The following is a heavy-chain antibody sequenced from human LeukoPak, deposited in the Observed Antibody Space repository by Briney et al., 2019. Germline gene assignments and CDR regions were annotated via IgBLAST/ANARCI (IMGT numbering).Heavy chain of an antibody. Sequence: SETLSLTCTVSGGSIRSYNWNWIRQPPGKGLEWIGYVSETGSTNYNSSLENRVTLSLDTSKSQISLNLRSATVADTAVYYCARQDALGKFPPPFYMDVWGKGTTVIVS. CDR1: GGSIRSYN. CDR2: VSETGST. J-gene: IGHJ6*03. CDR3: ARQDALGKFPPPFYMDV. V-gene: IGHV4-59*08. D-gene: IGHD1-26*01.